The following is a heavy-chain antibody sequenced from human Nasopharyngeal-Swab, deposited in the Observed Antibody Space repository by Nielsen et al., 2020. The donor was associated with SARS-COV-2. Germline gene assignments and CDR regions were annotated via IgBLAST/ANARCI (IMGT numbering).Heavy chain of an antibody. Sequence: WIRQPPGKGLEWVGRNRDKANSYTTEYAASVKGRFTISRDDSKNSLYLQMNSLKSEETSVYFCVREGPHYGWGSYGGGGAFDTWGQGTMVTVSS. CDR3: VREGPHYGWGSYGGGGAFDT. D-gene: IGHD3-16*01. CDR2: NRDKANSYTT. J-gene: IGHJ3*02. V-gene: IGHV3-72*01.